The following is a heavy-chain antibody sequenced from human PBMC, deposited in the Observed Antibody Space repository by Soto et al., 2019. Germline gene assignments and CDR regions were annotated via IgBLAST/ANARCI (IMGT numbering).Heavy chain of an antibody. Sequence: PSETLSLTCGVSGYSISSGYYWGWIRQPPGKGLEWIGNIYHSGNTYYNPSLKSRVTISVDTAKNQFSLNLSSVTAADTAVYYCARVFDWKSWFDPWGQGTLVTVSS. CDR3: ARVFDWKSWFDP. CDR1: GYSISSGYY. J-gene: IGHJ5*02. CDR2: IYHSGNT. D-gene: IGHD3-9*01. V-gene: IGHV4-38-2*01.